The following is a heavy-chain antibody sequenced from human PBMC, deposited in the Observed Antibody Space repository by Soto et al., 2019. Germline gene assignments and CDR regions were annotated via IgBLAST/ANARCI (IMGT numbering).Heavy chain of an antibody. Sequence: QVQLMQSGAEVKKPGASVKVSCKASGYTFTNYGISWVRQAPGQGLEWMGWISPYKGNTYYAQNLQGRVTMTTDTSTYTAYMELRRLRSDDTAVYFYARDLDGSGSYYTDYWGQGTLVTVSS. CDR2: ISPYKGNT. D-gene: IGHD3-10*01. CDR3: ARDLDGSGSYYTDY. J-gene: IGHJ4*02. V-gene: IGHV1-18*01. CDR1: GYTFTNYG.